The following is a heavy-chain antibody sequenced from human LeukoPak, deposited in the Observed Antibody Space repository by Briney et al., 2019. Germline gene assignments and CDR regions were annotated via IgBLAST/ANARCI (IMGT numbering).Heavy chain of an antibody. D-gene: IGHD3-22*01. CDR2: IYYSGST. J-gene: IGHJ4*02. V-gene: IGHV4-39*07. CDR1: GGSISSSSYY. CDR3: ARETYDAEEQNYFDY. Sequence: PSETLSLTCTVSGGSISSSSYYWGWIRQPPGKGLEWIGSIYYSGSTYYNPSLKSRVTISVDTSKNQFSLKLSSVTAADTAVYYCARETYDAEEQNYFDYWGQGTLVTVSS.